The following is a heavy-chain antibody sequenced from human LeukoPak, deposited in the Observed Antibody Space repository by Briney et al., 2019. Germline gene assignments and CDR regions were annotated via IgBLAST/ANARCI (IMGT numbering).Heavy chain of an antibody. D-gene: IGHD4-17*01. CDR1: GFTFSSYA. CDR3: ARPLTTVTLTDAFDI. V-gene: IGHV3-30*04. Sequence: PGGSLRLSCAASGFTFSSYALHWVRKAPGKGLEWVAVISYDGSNTYYADSVKGRFTISRDKSKNTLYLEMNSLRAEDTAVYYCARPLTTVTLTDAFDIWGQGTMVTVSS. CDR2: ISYDGSNT. J-gene: IGHJ3*02.